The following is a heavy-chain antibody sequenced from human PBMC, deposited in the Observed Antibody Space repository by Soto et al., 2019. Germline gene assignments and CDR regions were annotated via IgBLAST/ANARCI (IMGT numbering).Heavy chain of an antibody. J-gene: IGHJ5*02. CDR3: ERGRIAAAFDP. Sequence: PSETLSLTCTVSGGSISSYYWSWIRQPPGKGLEWIGYIYYSGSTNYNPSLKSRVTISVDTSKNQFSLKLSSVTAADTAVYYCERGRIAAAFDPWGQGTLVTVSS. CDR1: GGSISSYY. D-gene: IGHD6-13*01. CDR2: IYYSGST. V-gene: IGHV4-59*01.